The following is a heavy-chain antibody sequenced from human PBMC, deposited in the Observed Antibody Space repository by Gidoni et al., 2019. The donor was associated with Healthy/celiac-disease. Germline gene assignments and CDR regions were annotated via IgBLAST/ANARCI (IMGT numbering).Heavy chain of an antibody. J-gene: IGHJ4*02. V-gene: IGHV3-23*01. Sequence: EVQLLESGGGLVQPGGSLRLSCAASGFTFSSYAMSWVRQAPGKGLEWVSAISGSGGSTYYADSVKGRFTISRDNSKNTLYLQMNSLRAEDTAVYYCAKPYYYDSSGYYPSGYWGQGTLVTVSS. D-gene: IGHD3-22*01. CDR2: ISGSGGST. CDR3: AKPYYYDSSGYYPSGY. CDR1: GFTFSSYA.